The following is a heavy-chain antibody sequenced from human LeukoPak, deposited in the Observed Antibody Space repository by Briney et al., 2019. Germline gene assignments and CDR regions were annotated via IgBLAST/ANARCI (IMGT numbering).Heavy chain of an antibody. CDR1: GFTFDDYA. CDR3: AKDINGGQGVFDY. J-gene: IGHJ4*02. V-gene: IGHV3-9*01. CDR2: ISWNSGSI. Sequence: GGSLRLSCAASGFTFDDYAMHWVRQAPGKGLEWVSGISWNSGSIGYADSVKGRFTISRDNAKNSLYLQMNSLRAEDTALYYCAKDINGGQGVFDYWGQGTLVTVSS. D-gene: IGHD3-16*01.